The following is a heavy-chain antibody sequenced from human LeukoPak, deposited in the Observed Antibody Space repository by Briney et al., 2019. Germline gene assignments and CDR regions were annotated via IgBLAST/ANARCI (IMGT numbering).Heavy chain of an antibody. CDR3: ANSGRSAFASTPHLEN. Sequence: AGGSLRLSCAASGFDVTETFMTWVRQAPGKGLEWISILYTGVSTFYADSVRQRFTISRDKSHNTVYLQMNSLRAEDTAVYYCANSGRSAFASTPHLENWGQGTLVTVSS. V-gene: IGHV3-66*01. D-gene: IGHD3-3*01. CDR1: GFDVTETF. J-gene: IGHJ4*02. CDR2: LYTGVST.